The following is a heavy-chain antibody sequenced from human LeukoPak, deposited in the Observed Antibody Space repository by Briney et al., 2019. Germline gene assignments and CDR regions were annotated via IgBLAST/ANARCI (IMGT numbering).Heavy chain of an antibody. CDR3: AKATQLRYSGYDL. Sequence: GGSLRLSCAASGFTFSSYGMHWVRQAAGEGLEWVAFIRYDGSNKYYADSVKGRFTISRDNSKNTLYLQMNSLRAEDTAVYYCAKATQLRYSGYDLWCQGTLVTVSS. V-gene: IGHV3-30*02. CDR2: IRYDGSNK. J-gene: IGHJ4*02. CDR1: GFTFSSYG. D-gene: IGHD5-12*01.